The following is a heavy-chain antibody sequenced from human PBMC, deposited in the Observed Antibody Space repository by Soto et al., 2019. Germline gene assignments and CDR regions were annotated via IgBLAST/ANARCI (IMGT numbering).Heavy chain of an antibody. D-gene: IGHD5-12*01. J-gene: IGHJ4*02. CDR2: IYHSGRT. CDR1: GGSISSGGYS. Sequence: QLQLQESGSGLVKPSQTLSLTCAVSGGSISSGGYSWSWIRQPPGKGLEWIGYIYHSGRTYYKPSRKSRSTISVDRSKNQVSLKLSSVTAADTAVYYCAAGGGLPRYSWGQGTQVTVSS. V-gene: IGHV4-30-2*01. CDR3: AAGGGLPRYS.